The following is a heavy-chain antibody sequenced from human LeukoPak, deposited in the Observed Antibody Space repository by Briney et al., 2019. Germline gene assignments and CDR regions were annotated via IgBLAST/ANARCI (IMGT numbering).Heavy chain of an antibody. Sequence: GGSLRLSCAASGFTFSSYAMSWVRQAPGKGLELVSAISGSGGSTYYADSVKGRFTISRDNSKNTLYLQMNSLRAEDTAVYYCAKDRFVGSGPFDYWGQGTLVTVSS. CDR1: GFTFSSYA. V-gene: IGHV3-23*01. CDR2: ISGSGGST. D-gene: IGHD6-25*01. CDR3: AKDRFVGSGPFDY. J-gene: IGHJ4*02.